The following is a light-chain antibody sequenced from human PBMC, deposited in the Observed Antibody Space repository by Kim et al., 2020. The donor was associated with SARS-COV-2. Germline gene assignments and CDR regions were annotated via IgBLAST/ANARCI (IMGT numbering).Light chain of an antibody. J-gene: IGLJ2*01. CDR1: SSNIGAGYD. CDR3: QSYDSSLIGVV. Sequence: RVTISCTGSSSNIGAGYDVHWYQELPGTAPKLLIYGNSNRPSGVPDRFSGSKSGASASLAITGLQADDEADYYCQSYDSSLIGVVFGGGTQLTVL. V-gene: IGLV1-40*03. CDR2: GNS.